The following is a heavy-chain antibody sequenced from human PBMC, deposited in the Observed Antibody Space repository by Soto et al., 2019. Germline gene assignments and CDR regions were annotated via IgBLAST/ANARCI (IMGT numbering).Heavy chain of an antibody. J-gene: IGHJ5*02. CDR1: GGSFSGYY. V-gene: IGHV4-34*01. CDR3: ARRKVPAAMGWFDP. D-gene: IGHD2-2*01. CDR2: INHSGST. Sequence: SETLSLTCAVYGGSFSGYYWSWIRQPPGKGLEWIGEINHSGSTNYNPSLKSRVTISVDTSKNQFFLKLSSVTAADTAVYYCARRKVPAAMGWFDPWGQGTLVTVSS.